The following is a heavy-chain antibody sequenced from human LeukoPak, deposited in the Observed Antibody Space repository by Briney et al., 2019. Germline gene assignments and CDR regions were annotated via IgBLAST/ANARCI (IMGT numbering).Heavy chain of an antibody. CDR1: GFTFDDYA. D-gene: IGHD6-13*01. V-gene: IGHV3-9*01. J-gene: IGHJ5*02. Sequence: GRSLRLSCAASGFTFDDYAMHWVRQAPRKGLEWVSGISWNSGSIGYADSVKGRFTISRDNAKNSLYLQMNSLRAEDTALYYCAKDIKSSSWYGNWFDPWGQGTLVTVSS. CDR3: AKDIKSSSWYGNWFDP. CDR2: ISWNSGSI.